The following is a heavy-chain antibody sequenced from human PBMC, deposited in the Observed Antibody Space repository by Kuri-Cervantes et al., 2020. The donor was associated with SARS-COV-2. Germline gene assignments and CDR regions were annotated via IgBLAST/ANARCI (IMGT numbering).Heavy chain of an antibody. CDR3: ARVQIQYVGIIVAPAVDNYFDP. V-gene: IGHV1-2*04. CDR1: GYTFTGYY. D-gene: IGHD2-2*03. CDR2: INPNSGGT. Sequence: ASVKVSCKASGYTFTGYYMHWVRQAPGQGLEWMGWINPNSGGTNYAQKFQGWVTMTRDTSISTVYMELSRLRSDDTAVYYCARVQIQYVGIIVAPAVDNYFDPWGQGTLVTSPQ. J-gene: IGHJ5*02.